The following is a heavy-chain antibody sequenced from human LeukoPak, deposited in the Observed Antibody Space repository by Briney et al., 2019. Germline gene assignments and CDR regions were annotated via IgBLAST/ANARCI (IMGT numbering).Heavy chain of an antibody. CDR1: GFTFSNCA. V-gene: IGHV3-23*01. CDR2: ISGSGGST. Sequence: PGGSLRLSCAASGFTFSNCAMTWVRQTPGKGLEWVSAISGSGGSTYYADSVKGRFSISRDNSKNTLYMQMNSHRADDTAVYYCAKDWGGDLYYFDYWGQGILVTVSS. CDR3: AKDWGGDLYYFDY. D-gene: IGHD3-16*01. J-gene: IGHJ4*02.